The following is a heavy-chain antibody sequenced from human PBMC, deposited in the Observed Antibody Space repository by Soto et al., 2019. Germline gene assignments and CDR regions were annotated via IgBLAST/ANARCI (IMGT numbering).Heavy chain of an antibody. V-gene: IGHV1-69*13. Sequence: ASVKVSCKASGGTFSSYAISWVRQAPGQGLEWMGGIIPIFGTANYAQKFQGRVTITADESTSTAYMELSSLRSEDTAVYYCARAPSIVGATFDYWGQGTLVTVSS. D-gene: IGHD1-26*01. J-gene: IGHJ4*02. CDR1: GGTFSSYA. CDR3: ARAPSIVGATFDY. CDR2: IIPIFGTA.